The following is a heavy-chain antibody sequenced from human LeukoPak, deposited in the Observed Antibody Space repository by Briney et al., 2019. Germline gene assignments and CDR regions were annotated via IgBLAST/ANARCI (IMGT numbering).Heavy chain of an antibody. CDR1: GFTVSNNH. J-gene: IGHJ4*02. Sequence: GGSLRLSCAASGFTVSNNHMNWVRQAPGKGLEWVSVLYSGGDTDYADSVKGRLTISRDSSKNTLYLQMNSLRDEDTAMYYCARAKSGKAMAFDYWGQGTLVTVSS. V-gene: IGHV3-53*01. CDR2: LYSGGDT. D-gene: IGHD5-24*01. CDR3: ARAKSGKAMAFDY.